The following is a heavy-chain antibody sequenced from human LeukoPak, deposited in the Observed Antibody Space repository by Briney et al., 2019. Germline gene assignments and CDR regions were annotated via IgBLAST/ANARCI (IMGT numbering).Heavy chain of an antibody. CDR1: GYTFTGYY. J-gene: IGHJ3*02. Sequence: ASVKVSCKASGYTFTGYYMHWVRQAPGQGLEWMGWINPNSGGTNYAQKFQGRVTMTRDTSISTAYMELSRLRSDDTAVYYCANTYYYDSSGYRDAFDIWGQGTMVTASS. V-gene: IGHV1-2*02. D-gene: IGHD3-22*01. CDR3: ANTYYYDSSGYRDAFDI. CDR2: INPNSGGT.